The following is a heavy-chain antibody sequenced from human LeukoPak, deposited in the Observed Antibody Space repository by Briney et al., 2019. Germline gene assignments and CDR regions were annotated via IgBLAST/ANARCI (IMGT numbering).Heavy chain of an antibody. V-gene: IGHV4-34*01. Sequence: PSETLSLTCAVYGGSFSGYYWSWIRQPPGKGLEWIGEINHSGSTNYNPSLKSRVTISVDTSKNHFSLKLSSVTAADTAVYYCARDAASGDYFDYWGQGTLVTVSS. CDR1: GGSFSGYY. J-gene: IGHJ4*02. CDR3: ARDAASGDYFDY. CDR2: INHSGST. D-gene: IGHD1-26*01.